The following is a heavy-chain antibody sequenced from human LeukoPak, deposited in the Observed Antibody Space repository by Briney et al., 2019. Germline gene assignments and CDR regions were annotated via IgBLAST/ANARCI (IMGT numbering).Heavy chain of an antibody. Sequence: TGGSLRLSCTASGFTFGDYTMSWVRQAPGKGLEWVGFIRRKAYGATTEYAASVKGRFTNSRDDSKSIAYLQMNSLKTEDTAMYDCTRDGATLDYWGQGTLVTVPS. J-gene: IGHJ4*02. CDR3: TRDGATLDY. CDR1: GFTFGDYT. CDR2: IRRKAYGATT. D-gene: IGHD1-26*01. V-gene: IGHV3-49*04.